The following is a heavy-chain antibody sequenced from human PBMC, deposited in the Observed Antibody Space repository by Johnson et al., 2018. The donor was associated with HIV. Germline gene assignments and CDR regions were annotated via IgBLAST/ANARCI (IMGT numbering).Heavy chain of an antibody. V-gene: IGHV3-30*14. CDR3: AKDGAFDI. CDR1: GFTFSSYA. CDR2: ISYDGSNK. J-gene: IGHJ3*02. Sequence: VQLVESGGGLMKPGGSLRLSCAASGFTFSSYAMHWVRQAPGKGLEWVAVISYDGSNKYYADSVKGRFTISRDNSKNTLFLQMNSLRADDTAVYYCAKDGAFDIWGQGTLVTVSS.